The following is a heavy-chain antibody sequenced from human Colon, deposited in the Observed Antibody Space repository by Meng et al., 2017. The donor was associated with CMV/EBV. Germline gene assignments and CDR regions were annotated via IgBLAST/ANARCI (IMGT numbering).Heavy chain of an antibody. CDR1: GLTLSSYE. V-gene: IGHV3-48*03. CDR3: ARDRYCTSTSCFQRAGFDP. D-gene: IGHD2-2*01. Sequence: GGSLRLSCAASGLTLSSYEMNWVRQAPGKGLEWVSYISSTGSTIYYADSVKGRFTISRDNAKNSLYLQMNSLRADDTAVYYCARDRYCTSTSCFQRAGFDPWGQGTLVTVSS. CDR2: ISSTGSTI. J-gene: IGHJ5*02.